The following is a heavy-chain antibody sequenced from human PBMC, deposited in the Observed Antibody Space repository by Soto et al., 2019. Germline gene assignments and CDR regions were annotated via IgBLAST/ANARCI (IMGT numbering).Heavy chain of an antibody. V-gene: IGHV3-23*01. CDR2: ISGSGGTT. D-gene: IGHD2-21*02. J-gene: IGHJ3*01. CDR3: AKGFIVVVTAIRPDDNFDV. Sequence: GGSRRLSCAASGFTFNTYAMNWVRQAPGKGLEWVASISGSGGTTYYADSVKGRFTVSRDTSKNTLFLQMNSLSAEDTAVYYCAKGFIVVVTAIRPDDNFDVWGQGTMVTVSS. CDR1: GFTFNTYA.